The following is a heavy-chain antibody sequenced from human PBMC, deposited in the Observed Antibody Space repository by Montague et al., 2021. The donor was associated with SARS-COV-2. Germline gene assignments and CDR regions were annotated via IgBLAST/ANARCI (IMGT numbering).Heavy chain of an antibody. CDR2: ISSSGSTI. V-gene: IGHV3-48*03. D-gene: IGHD3-3*01. CDR1: GFTFSSYE. CDR3: ARGGTYYDFWRGYYNYYYGMDV. J-gene: IGHJ6*02. Sequence: SLRLSCAASGFTFSSYEMNWVRHAPGKGLEWVSYISSSGSTIYYADSVKGRFTISRDNARNSLYLQMNSLRAEDTAVYYCARGGTYYDFWRGYYNYYYGMDVWGQGTTVTVSS.